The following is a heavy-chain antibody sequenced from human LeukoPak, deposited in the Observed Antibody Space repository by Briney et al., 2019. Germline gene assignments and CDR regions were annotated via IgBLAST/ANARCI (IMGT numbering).Heavy chain of an antibody. CDR2: IGYDGVNK. CDR1: GFSLRNYG. J-gene: IGHJ5*02. Sequence: GGSLRFSCATSGFSLRNYGMHWVRQAPGKGLEWLAFIGYDGVNKFYGDSVKGRFTISRDNSRDTLYLQMNILRVEDTAIYSCAKDRRFGEFHGGPLDTWGQGALVTVSS. CDR3: AKDRRFGEFHGGPLDT. D-gene: IGHD3-10*01. V-gene: IGHV3-30*02.